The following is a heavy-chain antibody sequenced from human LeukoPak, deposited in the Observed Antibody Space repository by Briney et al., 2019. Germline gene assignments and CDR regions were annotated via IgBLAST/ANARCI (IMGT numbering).Heavy chain of an antibody. V-gene: IGHV3-30-3*01. Sequence: GGSLRLSCAASGFTFSSYAMHWVRQAPGKGLEWVSVISYDGSNKYYADSVKGRFTISRDNSKTTLYLQMNSLRAEDTAVYYCARDDGDIVVVPAAINFDYWGQGTLVTVSS. J-gene: IGHJ4*02. D-gene: IGHD2-2*01. CDR2: ISYDGSNK. CDR1: GFTFSSYA. CDR3: ARDDGDIVVVPAAINFDY.